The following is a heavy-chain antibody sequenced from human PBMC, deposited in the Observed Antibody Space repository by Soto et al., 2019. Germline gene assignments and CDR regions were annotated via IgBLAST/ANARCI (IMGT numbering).Heavy chain of an antibody. CDR1: GYTFTSYD. D-gene: IGHD6-13*01. J-gene: IGHJ6*04. Sequence: ASVKVSCKASGYTFTSYDINWVRQATGQGLEWMGWMNPNSGNTGYAQKCQGRVTMTRNTSISTAYMELSSLRSEDTAVYYCASRLIAAAGKGYYYYYGMDVWGEGTTVTVSS. CDR3: ASRLIAAAGKGYYYYYGMDV. CDR2: MNPNSGNT. V-gene: IGHV1-8*01.